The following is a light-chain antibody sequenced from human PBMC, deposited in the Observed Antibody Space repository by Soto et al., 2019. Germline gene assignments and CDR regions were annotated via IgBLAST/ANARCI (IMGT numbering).Light chain of an antibody. CDR1: SSDVGGYNY. CDR2: DVS. Sequence: QSALTQPRSVSGSPGQSVTISCTGTSSDVGGYNYVSWYQQHPGKAPKLMLYDVSKRPSGVPDRFSGSKSGNTASLTISGLQAEDEADYYCCSYAGSYTPVVFGGGTKLPVL. CDR3: CSYAGSYTPVV. V-gene: IGLV2-11*01. J-gene: IGLJ2*01.